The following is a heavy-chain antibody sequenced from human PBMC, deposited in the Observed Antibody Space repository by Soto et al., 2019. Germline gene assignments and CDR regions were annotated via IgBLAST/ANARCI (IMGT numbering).Heavy chain of an antibody. V-gene: IGHV3-23*01. CDR2: VSDNGGRRGGT. J-gene: IGHJ3*02. CDR1: GFMFNNSA. Sequence: EVELLESGGGLVQPGGSLRLSCKASGFMFNNSAMTWVRQAPGQVLQWVASVSDNGGRRGGTYYADSVKVRFTISRDNYKNTLYLQRDSLTGADTAVYYCARAKAVVIAALDIWGQGTMVTVSS. CDR3: ARAKAVVIAALDI. D-gene: IGHD2-21*01.